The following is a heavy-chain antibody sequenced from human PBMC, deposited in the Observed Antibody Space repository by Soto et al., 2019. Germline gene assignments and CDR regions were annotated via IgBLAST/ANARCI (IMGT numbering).Heavy chain of an antibody. Sequence: QAHLVESGGGVVQPGRSLRLSCAASGFTFTSYGMHWVRQAPGTRLEWVAVISNDGGRQHNADSVKDRFTTSRDDSKNMVLLQMNSLRAEDTAVYYCGSGRGYGHASVPYPWGQGTLVSFSS. CDR1: GFTFTSYG. V-gene: IGHV3-30*03. J-gene: IGHJ5*02. CDR2: ISNDGGRQ. D-gene: IGHD5-18*01. CDR3: GSGRGYGHASVPYP.